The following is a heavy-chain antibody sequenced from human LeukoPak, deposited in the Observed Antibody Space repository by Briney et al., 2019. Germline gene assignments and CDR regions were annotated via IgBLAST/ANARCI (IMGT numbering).Heavy chain of an antibody. CDR1: GGSISSYY. Sequence: SETLSLTCTVSGGSISSYYWSWIRQPPGKGLEWIGYIYYSGSTNYNPSLKSRVTISVDTSKQQFSLKLSSVTAADTAVYYCARDNLMITFGGVIGGFDPWGQGTLVTVSS. CDR3: ARDNLMITFGGVIGGFDP. J-gene: IGHJ5*02. CDR2: IYYSGST. V-gene: IGHV4-59*01. D-gene: IGHD3-16*02.